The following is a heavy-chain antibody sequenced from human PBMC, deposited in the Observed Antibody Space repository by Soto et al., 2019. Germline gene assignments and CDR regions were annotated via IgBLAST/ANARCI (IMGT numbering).Heavy chain of an antibody. CDR1: GFTFSSYW. Sequence: GGSLRLSCAASGFTFSSYWMHWVRQAPGKGLVWVSRINSDGSSTSYADSVKGRFTISRDNAKNTLYLQMNSLRAEDTAVYYCARDYDFWSGYYHDAFDIWGQGTMVTVSS. J-gene: IGHJ3*02. CDR2: INSDGSST. CDR3: ARDYDFWSGYYHDAFDI. V-gene: IGHV3-74*01. D-gene: IGHD3-3*01.